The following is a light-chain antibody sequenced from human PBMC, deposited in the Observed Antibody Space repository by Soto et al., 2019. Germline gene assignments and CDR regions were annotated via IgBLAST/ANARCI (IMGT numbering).Light chain of an antibody. Sequence: DIQMTQSPSTLSASVGDRVTITCRASQGISSWLAWYQQKPGKAPKLLIYDASSLESGVPSRFSGSGSGTEFTLTISSLQPDDSATYYCQQYNSYSGTFGQGTKVDIK. CDR1: QGISSW. V-gene: IGKV1-5*01. CDR3: QQYNSYSGT. J-gene: IGKJ1*01. CDR2: DAS.